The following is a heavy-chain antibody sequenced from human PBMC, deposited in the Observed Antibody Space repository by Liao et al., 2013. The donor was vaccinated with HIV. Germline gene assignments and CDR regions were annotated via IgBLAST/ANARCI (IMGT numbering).Heavy chain of an antibody. Sequence: QVQLQESGPGLVRPSETLSLNCGVSGASMNSYYWTWIRQAPGKGLEWIGYAHYTGAANYNPSLESRVTISVDTSKNQFSLRLNSVTAADTAFYFCARVIISAWSPVDYWGQGALVTVSS. D-gene: IGHD3-3*01. CDR3: ARVIISAWSPVDY. V-gene: IGHV4-59*01. CDR1: GASMNSYY. CDR2: AHYTGAA. J-gene: IGHJ4*02.